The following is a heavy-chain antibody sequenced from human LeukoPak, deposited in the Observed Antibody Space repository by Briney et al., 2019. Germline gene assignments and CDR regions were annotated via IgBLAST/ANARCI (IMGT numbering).Heavy chain of an antibody. D-gene: IGHD2-15*01. CDR3: ARLRCSGGSCYFIDY. CDR2: ISGSGTGT. Sequence: GGSLRLSCAASGFTFSSYAMSWVRQAPGKGLEWVSTISGSGTGTFYPDSVMGRFTVSRDNSKNTMYLQMNSLRAEDTAVYYCARLRCSGGSCYFIDYWGQGTLVTVSS. V-gene: IGHV3-23*01. CDR1: GFTFSSYA. J-gene: IGHJ4*02.